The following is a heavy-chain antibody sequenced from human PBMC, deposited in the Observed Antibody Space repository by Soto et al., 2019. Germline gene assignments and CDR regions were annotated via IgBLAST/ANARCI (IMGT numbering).Heavy chain of an antibody. CDR1: GGTFSSYA. CDR3: ARVRADDYVWGGQSSFDY. J-gene: IGHJ4*02. D-gene: IGHD3-16*01. CDR2: IIPIFGTA. Sequence: QVQLVQSGAEVKKPGSSVKVSCKASGGTFSSYAISWVRQAPGQGLEWMGGIIPIFGTANYAQKFQGRVTITADESTSTAYMELSSLRSEDTPVYYCARVRADDYVWGGQSSFDYWGQGTLVTVSS. V-gene: IGHV1-69*01.